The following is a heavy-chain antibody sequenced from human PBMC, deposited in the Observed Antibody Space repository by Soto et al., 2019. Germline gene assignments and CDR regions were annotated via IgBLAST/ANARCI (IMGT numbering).Heavy chain of an antibody. Sequence: QVQLVQSGAEVKKPGASVKVSCKASGYTFTSYGFIWVRQAPGQGLEWMGWISAYNGNTNYAQKLQGRVTMTTDTSTSTAYIELRSLRSDDTAVYYCARDRGSYALDYWGQGTLVTVSS. CDR2: ISAYNGNT. CDR3: ARDRGSYALDY. J-gene: IGHJ4*02. V-gene: IGHV1-18*01. CDR1: GYTFTSYG. D-gene: IGHD1-26*01.